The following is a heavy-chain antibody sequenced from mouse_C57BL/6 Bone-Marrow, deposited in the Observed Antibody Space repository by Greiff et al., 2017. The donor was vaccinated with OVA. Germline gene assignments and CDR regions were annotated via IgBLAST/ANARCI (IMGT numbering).Heavy chain of an antibody. CDR3: ARRDYYGSSYFDY. Sequence: EVQLVESGGDLVKPGGSLKLSCAASGFTFSSYGMSWVRQTPDKRLEWVATISSGGSYTYYPDSVKGRFTISRDNATNTLYLQMSSLKSEDTAMYYCARRDYYGSSYFDYWGQGTTLTVSS. CDR1: GFTFSSYG. V-gene: IGHV5-6*01. CDR2: ISSGGSYT. J-gene: IGHJ2*01. D-gene: IGHD1-1*01.